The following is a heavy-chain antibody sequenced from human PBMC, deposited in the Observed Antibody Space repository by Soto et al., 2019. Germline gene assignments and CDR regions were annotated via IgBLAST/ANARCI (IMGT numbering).Heavy chain of an antibody. CDR2: INHSGST. CDR3: ARDTVTTSTYYYYMDV. V-gene: IGHV4-34*01. CDR1: GGSFSGYY. D-gene: IGHD4-4*01. J-gene: IGHJ6*03. Sequence: QVQLQQWGAGLLKPSETLSLTCAVYGGSFSGYYWSWIRQPPGKGLEWIGEINHSGSTNYNPSLKSRVTISVDTSKNQFSLKLSSVTAADTAVYYCARDTVTTSTYYYYMDVWGKGTTVTVSS.